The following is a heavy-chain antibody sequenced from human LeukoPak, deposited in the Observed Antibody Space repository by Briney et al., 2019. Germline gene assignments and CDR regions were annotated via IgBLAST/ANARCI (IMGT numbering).Heavy chain of an antibody. Sequence: SETLSLTCTVSSDSISSSSYYWGWIRQPPGKGLEWIGTIYYSGSTYYNPSLKSRVTISVDTSKNQFSLKLSSVTAADTAVYYCARHKFRNSGYYDYWGQGTLVTVSS. D-gene: IGHD3-22*01. CDR3: ARHKFRNSGYYDY. CDR1: SDSISSSSYY. V-gene: IGHV4-39*01. CDR2: IYYSGST. J-gene: IGHJ4*02.